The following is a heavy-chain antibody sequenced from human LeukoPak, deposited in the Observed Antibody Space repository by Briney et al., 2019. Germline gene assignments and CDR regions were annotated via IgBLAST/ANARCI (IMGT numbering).Heavy chain of an antibody. J-gene: IGHJ6*03. CDR1: GFTFDDYG. CDR2: INWNGGST. V-gene: IGHV3-20*04. Sequence: GGSLRLSCAASGFTFDDYGMSWVRQAPGKGLEWVSGINWNGGSTGYADSVKGRFTISRENAKNSLYLQMNSLRAADTALYYCARSRRLDCSSTSCYILYYYYYMDVWGKGTTVTVSS. D-gene: IGHD2-2*02. CDR3: ARSRRLDCSSTSCYILYYYYYMDV.